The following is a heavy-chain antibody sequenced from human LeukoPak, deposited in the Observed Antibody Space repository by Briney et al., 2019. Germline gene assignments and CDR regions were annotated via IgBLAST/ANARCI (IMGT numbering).Heavy chain of an antibody. CDR2: IYTSGST. V-gene: IGHV4-4*07. D-gene: IGHD5-12*01. Sequence: SETLSLTCTVSGGSISSYDWSWIRQPAGKGLEWIGRIYTSGSTNYNPSLKSRVTISVDTSKNRFSLKLTSVTAADTAVYYCARDSGYDIIDYWGQGTLVTVSS. CDR1: GGSISSYD. CDR3: ARDSGYDIIDY. J-gene: IGHJ4*02.